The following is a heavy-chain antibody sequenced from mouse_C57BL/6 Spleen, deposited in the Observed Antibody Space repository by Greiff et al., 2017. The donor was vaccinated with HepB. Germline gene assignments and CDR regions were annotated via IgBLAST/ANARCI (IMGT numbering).Heavy chain of an antibody. Sequence: EVKVVESEGGLVQPGSSMKLSCTASGFTFSDYYMAWVRQVPEKGLEWVANINYDGSSTYYLDSLKSRFIISRDNAKNILYLQMSSLKSEDTATYYCARRLEDYFDYWGQGTTLTVSS. CDR2: INYDGSST. J-gene: IGHJ2*01. V-gene: IGHV5-16*01. D-gene: IGHD4-1*01. CDR1: GFTFSDYY. CDR3: ARRLEDYFDY.